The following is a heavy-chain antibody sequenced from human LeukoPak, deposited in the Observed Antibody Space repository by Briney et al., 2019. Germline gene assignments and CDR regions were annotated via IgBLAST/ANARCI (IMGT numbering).Heavy chain of an antibody. D-gene: IGHD2-8*02. CDR2: ISYDGSNK. CDR1: GFTFSSYA. V-gene: IGHV3-30*04. CDR3: ASPVRVGTGAFDI. Sequence: GRSLRLSCAASGFTFSSYAMHWVRQAPGKGLEWVAVISYDGSNKYYADSVKGRFTISRDNSKNTLYLQMNSLRAEDTAVYYCASPVRVGTGAFDIWGQGTMVIVSS. J-gene: IGHJ3*02.